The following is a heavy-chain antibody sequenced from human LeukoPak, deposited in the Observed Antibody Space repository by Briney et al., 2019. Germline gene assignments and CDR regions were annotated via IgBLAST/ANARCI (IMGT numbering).Heavy chain of an antibody. CDR3: ARGVMSNDYNDYFDY. CDR2: ITPNSGGT. V-gene: IGHV1-2*02. Sequence: ASVRASCKASGYTFTDYYIHWVRQAPGQGLECMGWITPNSGGTNYAQKFQDRVTMTRDTSITTASMELSRLRSDDTAVYYCARGVMSNDYNDYFDYWGQGALVTVSS. CDR1: GYTFTDYY. J-gene: IGHJ4*02. D-gene: IGHD4-11*01.